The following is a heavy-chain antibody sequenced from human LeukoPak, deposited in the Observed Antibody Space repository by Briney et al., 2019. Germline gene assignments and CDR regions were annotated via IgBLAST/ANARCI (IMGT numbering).Heavy chain of an antibody. Sequence: SETLSLTCTVSGVSISSYYWSWIRQPPGKGLEWIGYIYYSGSTNYNPSLKRRVTISVDTSTHQFSLKLSSVTAADTAVYYCARADIIVGALWAEYNWFDPWGQGTLVTVSS. CDR2: IYYSGST. J-gene: IGHJ5*02. D-gene: IGHD1-26*01. CDR3: ARADIIVGALWAEYNWFDP. V-gene: IGHV4-59*01. CDR1: GVSISSYY.